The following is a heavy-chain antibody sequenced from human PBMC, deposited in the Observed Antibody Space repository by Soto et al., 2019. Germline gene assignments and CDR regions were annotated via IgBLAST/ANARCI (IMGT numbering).Heavy chain of an antibody. CDR2: VDPDGSYT. CDR1: GYSFTSYW. Sequence: RGESLKISCKGSGYSFTSYWISWVRQMPGKGLQWMGRVDPDGSYTNYSPSFQGHVTISADKSISTAYLQWSSLKASDTAIYYCARHERHSSDWPYYNWFDPWGQGTLVTVSS. V-gene: IGHV5-10-1*01. D-gene: IGHD3-22*01. J-gene: IGHJ5*02. CDR3: ARHERHSSDWPYYNWFDP.